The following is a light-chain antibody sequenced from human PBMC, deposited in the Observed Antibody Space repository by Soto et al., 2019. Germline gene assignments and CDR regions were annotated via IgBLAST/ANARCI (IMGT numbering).Light chain of an antibody. CDR2: DVS. CDR1: QNIGRY. J-gene: IGKJ1*01. CDR3: QQYKSYTT. V-gene: IGKV1-5*01. Sequence: DMQMTQSPSTLSASVGDRVTITCRASQNIGRYLVWHQQKPGKSPKLLISDVSSLASGVPSRFSGSGSGTEFTLTISSVQPDDFETYYCQQYKSYTTFGQGTKVDIK.